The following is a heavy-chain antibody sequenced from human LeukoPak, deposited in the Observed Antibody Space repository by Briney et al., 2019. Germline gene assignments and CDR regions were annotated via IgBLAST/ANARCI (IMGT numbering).Heavy chain of an antibody. V-gene: IGHV4-34*01. CDR2: INHSGST. Sequence: PSETLSLTCAVYGGSFSGYYWSWIRQPPGKGLEWIGEINHSGSTNYNPSLKSRVTISVDTSKNQFSLKLSSVTAADTAVYYCARALAFDIWGQGTVVTVSS. J-gene: IGHJ3*02. CDR3: ARALAFDI. CDR1: GGSFSGYY.